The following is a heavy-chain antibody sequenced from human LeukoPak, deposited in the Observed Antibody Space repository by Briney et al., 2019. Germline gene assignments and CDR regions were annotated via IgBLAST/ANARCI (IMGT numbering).Heavy chain of an antibody. CDR2: ISAYNGNT. Sequence: GASVKVPCKASGYTFTSYGISWVRQAPGQGLEWMGWISAYNGNTNYAQKLQGRVTMTTDTSTSTAYMELRSLRSDDTAVYYCARELLRYSGSQGAFDMWGQGTMVTVSS. J-gene: IGHJ3*02. CDR3: ARELLRYSGSQGAFDM. V-gene: IGHV1-18*01. CDR1: GYTFTSYG. D-gene: IGHD1-26*01.